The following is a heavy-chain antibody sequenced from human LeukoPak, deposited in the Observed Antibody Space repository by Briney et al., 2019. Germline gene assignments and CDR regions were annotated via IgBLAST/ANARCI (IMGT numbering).Heavy chain of an antibody. Sequence: HPGGSLRLSCAASGFTFSSYWMSWVRQAPGKGLEWVANIKQDGSEKYYVDSVKGRFTISRDNAKNSLYLQMNSLRAEDTAVYYCAKDRRGDGRLVTFDCWGQGTLVTVSS. J-gene: IGHJ4*02. CDR3: AKDRRGDGRLVTFDC. V-gene: IGHV3-7*03. D-gene: IGHD4-23*01. CDR2: IKQDGSEK. CDR1: GFTFSSYW.